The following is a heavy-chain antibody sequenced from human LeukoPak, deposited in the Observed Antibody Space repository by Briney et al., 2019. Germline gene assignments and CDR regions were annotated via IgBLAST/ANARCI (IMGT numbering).Heavy chain of an antibody. Sequence: ASVKVSCKASGYTFTGYYMHWVRQAPGQGLEWMGWINPNSGGTNYAQKFQGRVTMTRDTSISTAYMELSRLRSDDTAVYYCXXXXXXXXXXXXXVPDYNYFDYWGQGTLVTVSS. CDR2: INPNSGGT. D-gene: IGHD4-4*01. J-gene: IGHJ4*02. CDR1: GYTFTGYY. CDR3: XXXXXXXXXXXXXVPDYNYFDY. V-gene: IGHV1-2*02.